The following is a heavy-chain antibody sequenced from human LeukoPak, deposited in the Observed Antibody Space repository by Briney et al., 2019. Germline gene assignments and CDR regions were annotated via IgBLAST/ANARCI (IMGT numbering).Heavy chain of an antibody. D-gene: IGHD5-24*01. V-gene: IGHV1-2*02. J-gene: IGHJ4*02. CDR1: GYTFTSYD. Sequence: ASVKVSCKASGYTFTSYDINWVRQATGQGLEWMGWINPNSGGTNYAQKFQGRVTMTRDTSISTAYMELSRLRSDDTAVYYCARGAPPMATTGGGFDYWGQGTLVTVSS. CDR2: INPNSGGT. CDR3: ARGAPPMATTGGGFDY.